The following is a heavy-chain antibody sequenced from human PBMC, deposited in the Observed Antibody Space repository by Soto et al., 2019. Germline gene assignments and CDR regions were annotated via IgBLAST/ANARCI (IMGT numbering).Heavy chain of an antibody. Sequence: LRLSCVISGFSFSLYWMHWVRQVPWQSPFWVSLISDDGTTTNYADTVRGRFTIPRDHSQNTLHLQTNNLKPDDAAIHYCTRVLLADSSGTGANWGQGTPVPASS. CDR3: TRVLLADSSGTGAN. V-gene: IGHV3-74*01. CDR1: GFSFSLYW. D-gene: IGHD2-15*01. CDR2: ISDDGTTT. J-gene: IGHJ4*02.